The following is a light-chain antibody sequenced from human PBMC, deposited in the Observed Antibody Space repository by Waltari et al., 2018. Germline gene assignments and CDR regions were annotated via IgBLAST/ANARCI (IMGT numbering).Light chain of an antibody. CDR1: QSVFYSARNKNY. Sequence: DIVMPQSPDSLAVSLGERATINFKSSQSVFYSARNKNYLSWYQQKPGQPPKLLIYATSTRESGVPDRFSGSGSGTDFTLTISSLQAEDVAVYFCHQYYTYPLTFGGGTKVEIK. CDR2: ATS. J-gene: IGKJ4*01. CDR3: HQYYTYPLT. V-gene: IGKV4-1*01.